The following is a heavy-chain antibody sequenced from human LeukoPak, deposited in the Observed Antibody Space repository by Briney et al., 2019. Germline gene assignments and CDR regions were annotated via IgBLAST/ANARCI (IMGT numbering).Heavy chain of an antibody. V-gene: IGHV1-8*01. CDR1: GYTFTSYD. D-gene: IGHD2-2*01. Sequence: EASVKVSCKASGYTFTSYDINWVRQATGQGLEWMGWMNPNSGNTGYAQKFQGRVTMTRNTSISTAYMELSSLRSEDTAVYYCARVGGGCSSTSCYHPFYYYYYYGMDVWGQGTTVTVSS. J-gene: IGHJ6*02. CDR2: MNPNSGNT. CDR3: ARVGGGCSSTSCYHPFYYYYYYGMDV.